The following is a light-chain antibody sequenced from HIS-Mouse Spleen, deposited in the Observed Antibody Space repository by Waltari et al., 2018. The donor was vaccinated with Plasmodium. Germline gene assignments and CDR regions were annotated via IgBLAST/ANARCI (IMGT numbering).Light chain of an antibody. J-gene: IGLJ2*01. CDR1: SSAVGGYTY. CDR2: EVS. CDR3: SSYTSSSTLV. Sequence: QSALTQPASVSGSPGQSITIPCPGPSSAVGGYTYVPWYQQHPGKAPKLMIYEVSNRPSGVSNRFSGSKSGNTASLTISGLQAEDEADYYCSSYTSSSTLVFGGGTKLTVL. V-gene: IGLV2-14*01.